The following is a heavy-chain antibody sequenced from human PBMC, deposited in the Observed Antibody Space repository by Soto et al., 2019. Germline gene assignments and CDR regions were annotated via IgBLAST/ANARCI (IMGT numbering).Heavy chain of an antibody. Sequence: GESLKISCKGSGYRFTNYWIGWVRQMPGKGLEWMGVIYPGDSDTRYSPSFQGQVTISADKSISTAYLQWRSLKASDTAIYYCASTDVVSTIDDGRDAFDIWGQGTMVTVSS. D-gene: IGHD5-12*01. CDR1: GYRFTNYW. V-gene: IGHV5-51*01. CDR2: IYPGDSDT. J-gene: IGHJ3*02. CDR3: ASTDVVSTIDDGRDAFDI.